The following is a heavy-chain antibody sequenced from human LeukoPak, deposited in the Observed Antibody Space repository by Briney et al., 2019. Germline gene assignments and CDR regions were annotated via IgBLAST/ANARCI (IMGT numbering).Heavy chain of an antibody. J-gene: IGHJ3*02. CDR1: GGSFSGYY. CDR3: ARRKQLVRGYAFDI. Sequence: SETLSLTCAVYGGSFSGYYWGWIRQPPGKGLEWIGSIYYSGSTYYNPSLKSRVTISVDTSKNQFSLKLSSVTAADTAVYYCARRKQLVRGYAFDIWGQGTMVTVSS. CDR2: IYYSGST. D-gene: IGHD6-6*01. V-gene: IGHV4-34*01.